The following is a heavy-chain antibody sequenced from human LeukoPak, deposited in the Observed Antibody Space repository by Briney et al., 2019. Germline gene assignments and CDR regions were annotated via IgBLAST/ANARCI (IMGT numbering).Heavy chain of an antibody. CDR2: ISSSSSYI. CDR1: GFTFSSYS. D-gene: IGHD2-2*02. J-gene: IGHJ4*02. CDR3: ARVDIVVVPAAIPPFDY. V-gene: IGHV3-21*01. Sequence: GGSLRLSCAASGFTFSSYSMNWVRQAPGKWLEWVSSISSSSSYIYYADSVKGRFTISRDNAKNSLYLQMNSLRAEDTAVYYCARVDIVVVPAAIPPFDYWGQGTLVTVSS.